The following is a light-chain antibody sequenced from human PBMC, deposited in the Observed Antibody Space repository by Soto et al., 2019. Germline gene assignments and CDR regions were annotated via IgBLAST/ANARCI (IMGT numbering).Light chain of an antibody. CDR2: GAS. J-gene: IGKJ2*01. CDR3: QQYNNWPPRT. V-gene: IGKV3-15*01. CDR1: QSVSSN. Sequence: EIVMTQSPATLSVSPGERATLSCRASQSVSSNLAWYQQKPGQALRLLIYGASTRATGIPARFSGSGSGTEFTLTISSLQSEDFAVYYSQQYNNWPPRTFGQGTKLEIK.